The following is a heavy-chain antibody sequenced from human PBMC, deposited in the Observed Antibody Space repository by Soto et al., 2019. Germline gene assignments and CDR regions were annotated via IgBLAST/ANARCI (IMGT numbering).Heavy chain of an antibody. Sequence: EVQLVESGGGLEQPGGSLRLSCAASGFTFSSYSMNWVRQAPGKGLEWLSYISSSSSTIYYADSVKGRFTISRDNAKNSLDLQMNSLRDEDTAVYYCARGGDSGFFDCWGQGTLVTVSS. CDR1: GFTFSSYS. CDR3: ARGGDSGFFDC. J-gene: IGHJ4*02. V-gene: IGHV3-48*02. D-gene: IGHD3-16*01. CDR2: ISSSSSTI.